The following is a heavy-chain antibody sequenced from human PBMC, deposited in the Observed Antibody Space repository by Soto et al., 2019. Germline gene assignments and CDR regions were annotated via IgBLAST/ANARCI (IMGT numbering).Heavy chain of an antibody. CDR1: GFSLSTSGAG. J-gene: IGHJ4*02. V-gene: IGHV2-5*01. D-gene: IGHD1-26*01. Sequence: ESGPTLVNPTHTLTVTCTFSGFSLSTSGAGVGWIRQSPGKAPEWLALISWKDEKRYNPGLKSRLTITKDTSKNQVVLTMTDLDPVDTATYFCAHRYGGNYYRWYFDSWGQGTLVTVSS. CDR2: ISWKDEK. CDR3: AHRYGGNYYRWYFDS.